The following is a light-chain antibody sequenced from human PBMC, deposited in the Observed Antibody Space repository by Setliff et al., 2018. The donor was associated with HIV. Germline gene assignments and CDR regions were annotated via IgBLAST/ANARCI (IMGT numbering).Light chain of an antibody. Sequence: QSVLTQPPSASGSPGQSVTISCTGSASRYVSWYQQHPDKAPKLIPYEATKRPSGVPDRFSGSKSGNTASLTVSGLQADDEADYFCSSYTSSSTLYVFAPGTKVTVL. V-gene: IGLV2-8*01. CDR2: EAT. J-gene: IGLJ1*01. CDR3: SSYTSSSTLYV. CDR1: ASRY.